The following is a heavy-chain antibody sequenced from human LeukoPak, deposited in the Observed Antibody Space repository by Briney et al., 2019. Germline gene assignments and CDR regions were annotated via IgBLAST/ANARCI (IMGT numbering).Heavy chain of an antibody. CDR3: ARPLMYYYGSETYFWFDP. J-gene: IGHJ5*02. CDR1: GFNFNTYW. D-gene: IGHD3-10*01. Sequence: GGSLRLSCAASGFNFNTYWMGWVRQAPGKGLEWVANIKQDGSEKYYVDSVKGRFTISRDNAKNSMYLQMNSLRAEDTAVYYCARPLMYYYGSETYFWFDPWGQGTLVTVPS. V-gene: IGHV3-7*01. CDR2: IKQDGSEK.